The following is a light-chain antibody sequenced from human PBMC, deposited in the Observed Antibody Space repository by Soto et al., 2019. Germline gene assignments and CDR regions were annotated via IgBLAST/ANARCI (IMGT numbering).Light chain of an antibody. J-gene: IGLJ2*01. CDR1: SSNIGAGYD. CDR3: QSYDSSPGVV. Sequence: VLTQPPSVSGAPGQRVTISCTGSSSNIGAGYDVHWYQQLPGTAPKLLIYGNSNRPSGVPDRFSGSKSGTSASLAITGLQAEDEADYYCQSYDSSPGVVFGGGTKLTVL. V-gene: IGLV1-40*01. CDR2: GNS.